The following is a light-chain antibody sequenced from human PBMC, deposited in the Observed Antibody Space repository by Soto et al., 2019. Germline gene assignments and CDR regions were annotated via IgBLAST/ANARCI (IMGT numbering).Light chain of an antibody. J-gene: IGKJ1*01. V-gene: IGKV3-15*01. CDR3: QQYNSRPPWT. Sequence: EIVMTQSPATLSVSPGERATLSCRASQSVRSNLAWYQQKPGQVPRLLIYGASTRATGIPARFGGSGSGTEFTLTISSLQSEDFAVYYCQQYNSRPPWTFGQGTKGEIK. CDR2: GAS. CDR1: QSVRSN.